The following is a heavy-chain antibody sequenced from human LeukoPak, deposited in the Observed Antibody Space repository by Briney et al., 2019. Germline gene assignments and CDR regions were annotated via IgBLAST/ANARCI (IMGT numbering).Heavy chain of an antibody. CDR3: ARDVSGDGMAWLDP. V-gene: IGHV3-53*01. J-gene: IGHJ5*02. Sequence: PGGSLILSCAASGLTVSCNHMNWVRQAPGKGLEWVSAFYSGGAIYYADSVKGRFTISRDNSKNTLSLQMNSLRAEDTAVYYCARDVSGDGMAWLDPWGQGTLVTVSS. CDR2: FYSGGAI. CDR1: GLTVSCNH. D-gene: IGHD3-10*01.